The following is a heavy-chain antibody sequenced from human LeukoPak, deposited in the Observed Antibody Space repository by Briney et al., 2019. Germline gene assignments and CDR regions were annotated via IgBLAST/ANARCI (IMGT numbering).Heavy chain of an antibody. D-gene: IGHD1-26*01. V-gene: IGHV3-48*02. J-gene: IGHJ3*02. CDR1: GFTFSSYR. Sequence: PGGSLRLSCSASGFTFSSYRMNWLRQAPGKGLEWASYITGSSSTIYYEDSVKGRFTISRDNAKNSLYLQMNSLRDEDTAVYYCARPRGSYYRDAFGIWGQGTVVTVSS. CDR2: ITGSSSTI. CDR3: ARPRGSYYRDAFGI.